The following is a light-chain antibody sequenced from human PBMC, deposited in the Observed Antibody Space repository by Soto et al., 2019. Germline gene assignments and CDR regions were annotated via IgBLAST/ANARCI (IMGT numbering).Light chain of an antibody. CDR1: QSVGTK. CDR2: GAS. J-gene: IGKJ1*01. V-gene: IGKV3-15*01. Sequence: LVMTQSPATLSVSPGARANLSCRASQSVGTKLAWYQQTPGQAPRLLIYGASNRATGVPARISGSVSGTELTITIASLQSEDGEVYDGQQYNNWPRTFGQGTKVEI. CDR3: QQYNNWPRT.